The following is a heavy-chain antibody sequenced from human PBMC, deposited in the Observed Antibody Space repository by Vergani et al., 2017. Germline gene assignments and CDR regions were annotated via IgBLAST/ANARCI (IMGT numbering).Heavy chain of an antibody. J-gene: IGHJ3*02. D-gene: IGHD1-1*01. CDR1: GGSFSGYY. V-gene: IGHV4-34*01. CDR2: INHSGST. Sequence: QVQLQQWGAGLLKPSETLSLTCAVYGGSFSGYYWSWIRQPPGKGLEWIGEINHSGSTYYNPSLKSRVTISVDTSKNQFSLKLSSVTAADTAVYYCARDQGRRAGTDAFDIWGQGTMVTVSS. CDR3: ARDQGRRAGTDAFDI.